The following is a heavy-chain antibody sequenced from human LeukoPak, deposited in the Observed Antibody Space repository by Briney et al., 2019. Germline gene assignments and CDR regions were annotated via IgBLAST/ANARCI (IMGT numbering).Heavy chain of an antibody. V-gene: IGHV4-31*03. Sequence: SETLSLTCTVSGGSISSGGYYWSWIRQHPGEGLEWIGYIYYSGSTYYNPSLKSRVTISVDTSKNQFSLKLSSVTAADTAVYYCARDLRKPGISRWWYFDLWGRGTLVTVSS. CDR1: GGSISSGGYY. CDR3: ARDLRKPGISRWWYFDL. J-gene: IGHJ2*01. D-gene: IGHD3-16*01. CDR2: IYYSGST.